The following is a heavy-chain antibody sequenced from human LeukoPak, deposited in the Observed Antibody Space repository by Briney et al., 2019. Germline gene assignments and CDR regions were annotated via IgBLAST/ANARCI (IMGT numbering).Heavy chain of an antibody. CDR3: ARGRSGWFDP. J-gene: IGHJ5*02. Sequence: GGSLRLSCAASGFTFDDYAMHWVRQAPGKGLEWVSGISWNSGSIGYADSVKGRFTISRDNAKNSLYLQMNSLRSDDTAVYYCARGRSGWFDPWGQGTLVTVSS. V-gene: IGHV3-9*01. D-gene: IGHD3-16*01. CDR1: GFTFDDYA. CDR2: ISWNSGSI.